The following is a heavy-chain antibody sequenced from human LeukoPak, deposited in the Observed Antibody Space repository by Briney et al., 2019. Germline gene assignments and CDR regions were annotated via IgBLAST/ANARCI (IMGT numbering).Heavy chain of an antibody. Sequence: SETLSLTCTVSGYSISSGYYWGWIRQPPGKGLEWIGSIYHSGSTYYNPFLKSRVTISVDASKNQFSLKLSSVTAADTAVYYCARYHCGSTYCPGVDFYGQGTLVTVSS. CDR2: IYHSGST. V-gene: IGHV4-38-2*02. J-gene: IGHJ4*02. D-gene: IGHD2-2*01. CDR3: ARYHCGSTYCPGVDF. CDR1: GYSISSGYY.